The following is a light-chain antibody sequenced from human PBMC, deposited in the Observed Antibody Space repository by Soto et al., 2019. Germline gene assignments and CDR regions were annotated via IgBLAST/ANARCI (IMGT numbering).Light chain of an antibody. Sequence: DIQMTQSPSTLSASVGDRVTITCRASQSISTWLAWYQQKPGKAPKLLIYKASILESGVPSRFSGSGSGTEFTLTINSLQPDDSATYYCQQYSTYFLITFGQGTRVEMK. CDR3: QQYSTYFLIT. CDR2: KAS. V-gene: IGKV1-5*03. J-gene: IGKJ5*01. CDR1: QSISTW.